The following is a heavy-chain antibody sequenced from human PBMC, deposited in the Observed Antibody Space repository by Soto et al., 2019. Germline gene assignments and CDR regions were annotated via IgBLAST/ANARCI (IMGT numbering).Heavy chain of an antibody. Sequence: SVKVSCKAPGGTFSSYAISLVRQAPGQGLKWMGGIIPIFGTAKYAQKFQGRVTITADESTSTGYMELSSLRSEDTAVYYCATGAPSRGYSSSWYTAWYFELWGRGTLVTVSS. CDR3: ATGAPSRGYSSSWYTAWYFEL. CDR2: IIPIFGTA. V-gene: IGHV1-69*13. D-gene: IGHD6-13*01. CDR1: GGTFSSYA. J-gene: IGHJ2*01.